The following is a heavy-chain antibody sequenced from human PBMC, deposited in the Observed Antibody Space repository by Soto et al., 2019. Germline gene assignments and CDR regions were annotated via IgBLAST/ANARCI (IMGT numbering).Heavy chain of an antibody. CDR3: AKNQGLEIAPLATVDWFAP. J-gene: IGHJ5*02. Sequence: PGGSLRLSCAASGFIFENFGMSWVRQAPGKGLEWIASISGSGVKKYYADSVKGRFTISRDNSNSKVNLELNNLSAEDTAVYHYAKNQGLEIAPLATVDWFAPWGQGSLVTV. CDR1: GFIFENFG. CDR2: ISGSGVKK. D-gene: IGHD2-21*01. V-gene: IGHV3-23*01.